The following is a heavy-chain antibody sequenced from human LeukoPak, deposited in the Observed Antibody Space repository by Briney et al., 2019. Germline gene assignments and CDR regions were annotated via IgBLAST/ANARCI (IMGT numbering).Heavy chain of an antibody. Sequence: PGGSLRLSCAASGFTFSDDYMSWIRQAPGKGLEWVSYISNSGYTIYYADSVKGRFTISRDNSKNTLYLQMNSLRAEDTAVYYCATRGLYYYYMDVWGKGTTVTVSS. CDR1: GFTFSDDY. V-gene: IGHV3-11*01. D-gene: IGHD3-10*01. CDR2: ISNSGYTI. J-gene: IGHJ6*03. CDR3: ATRGLYYYYMDV.